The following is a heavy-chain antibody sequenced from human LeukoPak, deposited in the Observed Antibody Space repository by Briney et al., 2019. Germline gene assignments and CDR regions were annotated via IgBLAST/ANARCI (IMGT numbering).Heavy chain of an antibody. CDR3: AKDLGNWRFLIDY. D-gene: IGHD1-20*01. CDR2: ISGSGANT. CDR1: GFTFSTYA. V-gene: IGHV3-23*01. Sequence: QTGGSLRLSCAASGFTFSTYAMSWVRQAPGKGLEWVSVISGSGANTNYADSVKGRFTISRDNSRNTLYLQMNNLGAADTALYHCAKDLGNWRFLIDYGGQGTLVTVSS. J-gene: IGHJ4*02.